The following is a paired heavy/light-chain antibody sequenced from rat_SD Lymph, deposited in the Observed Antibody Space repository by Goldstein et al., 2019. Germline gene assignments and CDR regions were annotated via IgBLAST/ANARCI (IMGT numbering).Light chain of an antibody. CDR1: QSISTS. CDR2: YAS. CDR3: QQSYSSLYT. J-gene: IGKJ2-1*01. Sequence: NIVLTQSPATLSVTPGESVSLSCRASQSISTSIHWYQQKSNESPRLLIKYASQSISGIPSRFSGSGSGTDFTLSINRVESEDFSIYYCQQSYSSLYTFGAGTKLELK. V-gene: IGKV5S10*01.
Heavy chain of an antibody. J-gene: IGHJ3*01. CDR3: ARGAMMVSPFAY. V-gene: IGHV1-43*01. CDR1: GYTFTSYY. D-gene: IGHD1-12*03. Sequence: QVQLQQSGAELAKPGSSVKISCKASGYTFTSYYISWIKQTTGQGLEYIGYINTGSGGTNYNEKFKGKATLTVDKSSSTAFMQLSSLTPDDSAVYYCARGAMMVSPFAYWGQGTLVTVSS. CDR2: INTGSGGT.